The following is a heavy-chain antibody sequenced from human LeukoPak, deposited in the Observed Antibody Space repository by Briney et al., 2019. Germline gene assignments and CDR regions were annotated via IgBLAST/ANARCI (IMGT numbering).Heavy chain of an antibody. Sequence: PSETLSLTCTVSGGSISSSSHYWGWIRQPPGKGLEWIGSMYYRGSTYHNPSLKSRVTISVDMSKNQFSLKLSSVTAADTAVYYCATTTIRLGYWGQGTLVTVSS. CDR2: MYYRGST. CDR1: GGSISSSSHY. J-gene: IGHJ4*02. D-gene: IGHD1-26*01. V-gene: IGHV4-39*07. CDR3: ATTTIRLGY.